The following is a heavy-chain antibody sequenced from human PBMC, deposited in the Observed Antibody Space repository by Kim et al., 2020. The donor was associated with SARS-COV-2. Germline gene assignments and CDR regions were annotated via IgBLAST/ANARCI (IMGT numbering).Heavy chain of an antibody. J-gene: IGHJ5*02. CDR2: IYYSGST. CDR3: ARDRNGDYSRWFDP. V-gene: IGHV4-59*13. D-gene: IGHD4-17*01. Sequence: SETLSLTCTVSGGSISSYYWSWIRQPPGKGLEWIGYIYYSGSTNYNPSLKSRVTISVDTSKNQFSLKLSSVTAADTAVYYCARDRNGDYSRWFDPRGQGTLVTVSS. CDR1: GGSISSYY.